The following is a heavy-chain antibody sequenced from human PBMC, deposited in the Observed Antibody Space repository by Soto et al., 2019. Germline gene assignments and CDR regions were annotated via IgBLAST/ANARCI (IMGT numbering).Heavy chain of an antibody. D-gene: IGHD6-13*01. J-gene: IGHJ4*02. CDR2: INPNSGGT. CDR3: AREAAAGTGGY. V-gene: IGHV1-2*02. CDR1: GYTFTGYY. Sequence: ASVKVSCKASGYTFTGYYMHWVRQAPGQGLEWMGWINPNSGGTNYAQKLQGRVTMTTDTSTSTAYMELRSLRSDDTAVYFCAREAAAGTGGYWGQGTLVTVSS.